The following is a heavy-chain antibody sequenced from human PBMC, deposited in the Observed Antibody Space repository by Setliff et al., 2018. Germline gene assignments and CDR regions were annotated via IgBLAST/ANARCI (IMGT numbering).Heavy chain of an antibody. CDR3: VRGSGPRVVVAMPFDY. CDR1: GFGFTTFG. V-gene: IGHV1-18*01. CDR2: ISPYSGNT. J-gene: IGHJ4*02. D-gene: IGHD2-2*01. Sequence: ASVKVSCKTSGFGFTTFGFSWVRQAPGQGLEWLGSISPYSGNTNYPQWLQDRVTMTIDTSATTVYMELQSLRSDDTAVYYCVRGSGPRVVVAMPFDYWGQGTPVNVSS.